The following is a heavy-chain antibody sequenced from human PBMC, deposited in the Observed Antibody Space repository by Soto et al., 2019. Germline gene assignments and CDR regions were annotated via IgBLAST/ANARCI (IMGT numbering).Heavy chain of an antibody. CDR1: GFSFSTFD. Sequence: EVQLLDSGGGLVQPGGSLRLSCEASGFSFSTFDMSWVRQAPGKGLQCVSFIRGSDGTTYYADSVRGRFTISRDNSTNTLYLQMNSLRADDPALYYCAKGAWLVFWGRGTLVTVSS. CDR2: IRGSDGTT. J-gene: IGHJ4*02. D-gene: IGHD5-12*01. CDR3: AKGAWLVF. V-gene: IGHV3-23*01.